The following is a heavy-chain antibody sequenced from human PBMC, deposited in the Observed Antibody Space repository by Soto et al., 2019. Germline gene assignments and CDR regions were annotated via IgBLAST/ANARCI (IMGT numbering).Heavy chain of an antibody. Sequence: EVQLVESGGGLVKPGGSLRLSCAASGFTFDNAWMSWVRQPPGKGLEWVGRIKSKTDGGTADYAAPVKGRFTISRDDSKNTLFLQMNSLKTEDTAVYYCTTDRGHMYDFDYWGQGTLVPVSS. CDR2: IKSKTDGGTA. CDR1: GFTFDNAW. J-gene: IGHJ4*02. V-gene: IGHV3-15*01. CDR3: TTDRGHMYDFDY. D-gene: IGHD2-8*01.